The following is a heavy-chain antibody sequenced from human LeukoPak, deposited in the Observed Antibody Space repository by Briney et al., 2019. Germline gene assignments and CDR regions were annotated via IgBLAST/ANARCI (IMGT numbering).Heavy chain of an antibody. CDR1: GGSISSYY. CDR3: ARQRKLLWFGDGHAFDI. V-gene: IGHV4-59*08. D-gene: IGHD3-10*01. Sequence: SSETLSLTCTVSGGSISSYYWSWIRQPPGKGLEWIGYIYYSGSTNYNPSLKSRVTISVDTSKNQFSLKLSSVTAADTAVYYCARQRKLLWFGDGHAFDIWGQGTMVTVSS. CDR2: IYYSGST. J-gene: IGHJ3*02.